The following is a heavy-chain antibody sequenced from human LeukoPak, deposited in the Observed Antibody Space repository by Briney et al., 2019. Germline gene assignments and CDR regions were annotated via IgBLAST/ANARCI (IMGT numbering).Heavy chain of an antibody. CDR3: AKDMRSGDDYYYYGMDV. J-gene: IGHJ6*02. V-gene: IGHV3-9*01. CDR2: ISWNSGSI. CDR1: GFTFDDYA. D-gene: IGHD2-21*02. Sequence: GGSLRLSCAASGFTFDDYAMHWVRRAPGKGLEWVSGISWNSGSIGYADSVKGRFTISRDNAKNSLYLQMNSLRAEDTALYYCAKDMRSGDDYYYYGMDVWGQGTTVTVSS.